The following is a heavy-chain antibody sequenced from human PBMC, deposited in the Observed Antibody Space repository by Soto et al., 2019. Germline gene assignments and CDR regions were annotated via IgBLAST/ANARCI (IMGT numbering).Heavy chain of an antibody. D-gene: IGHD3-22*01. CDR3: ARFVSRDYYDSSGYSLFDY. V-gene: IGHV4-31*03. CDR2: IYYSGST. J-gene: IGHJ4*02. Sequence: SETLSLTCTVSGGSISSGGYYWSWIRQHPGMGLEWIGYIYYSGSTYYNPSLKSRVTISVDTSKNQFSLKLSSVTAADTAVYYCARFVSRDYYDSSGYSLFDYWGQGTLVTVSS. CDR1: GGSISSGGYY.